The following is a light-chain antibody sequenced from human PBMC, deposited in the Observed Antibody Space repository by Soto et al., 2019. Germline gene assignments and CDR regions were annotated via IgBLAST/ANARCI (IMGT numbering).Light chain of an antibody. V-gene: IGKV3-20*01. CDR3: QQYGF. CDR2: DAS. Sequence: EIVLTQSPATLSLSPGERATLSCRASQSVSGDLAWYHHKPGQAPRLLIYDASTRALDTPARFAGSGSGTDFTLTISRLEPEDFAVYYCQQYGFFGQGTRLEIK. J-gene: IGKJ5*01. CDR1: QSVSGD.